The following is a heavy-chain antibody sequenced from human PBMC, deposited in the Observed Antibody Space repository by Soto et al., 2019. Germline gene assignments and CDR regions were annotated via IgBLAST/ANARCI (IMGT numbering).Heavy chain of an antibody. Sequence: VQLQESGPGLVKPSQTLSLTCNVSGGSISSSNYFWTWIRQPPRKGLEWIGYISYIGSTYYNQSLDSRLSISLAMSKTQFSLKWTSVTAADSAVYYCVSAAGIAVSGLSGKDYYYSIHVCGHGPTVTVS. CDR2: ISYIGST. V-gene: IGHV4-30-4*01. CDR3: VSAAGIAVSGLSGKDYYYSIHV. D-gene: IGHD6-19*01. J-gene: IGHJ6*02. CDR1: GGSISSSNYF.